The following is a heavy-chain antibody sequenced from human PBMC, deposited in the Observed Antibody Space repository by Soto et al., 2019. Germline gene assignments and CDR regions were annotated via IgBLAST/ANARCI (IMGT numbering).Heavy chain of an antibody. J-gene: IGHJ3*02. CDR1: GYTFTSSA. D-gene: IGHD1-26*01. V-gene: IGHV1-18*01. CDR3: SRDPQCSGSLSGGGDAFDI. Sequence: QVQLVQSGDEVKKPGASVKVSCKASGYTFTSSALSWVRQAPGQGLEWMGWISPYNGNTHFAEKFQARGIMATYKSTRTAYIELRSLISVDTAVYYCSRDPQCSGSLSGGGDAFDIWGQGTMVTVSS. CDR2: ISPYNGNT.